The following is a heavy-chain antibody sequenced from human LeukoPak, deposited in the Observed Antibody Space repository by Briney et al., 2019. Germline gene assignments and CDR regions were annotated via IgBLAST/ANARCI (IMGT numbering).Heavy chain of an antibody. CDR1: GGSISNYY. J-gene: IGHJ4*02. CDR3: ARGQTVGATALDS. V-gene: IGHV4-4*07. D-gene: IGHD1-26*01. CDR2: MYTTGST. Sequence: SETLSLTCSVSGGSISNYYWSWIRQPAGKGLEWIGRMYTTGSTSHNPSLKSRVTMSLDMSKNQFSLKLTSVTAADTAVYYCARGQTVGATALDSWGQGTLVTVS.